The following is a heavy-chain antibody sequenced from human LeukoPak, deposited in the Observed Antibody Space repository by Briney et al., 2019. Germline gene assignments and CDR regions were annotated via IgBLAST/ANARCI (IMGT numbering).Heavy chain of an antibody. CDR2: IYYSGST. V-gene: IGHV4-61*01. Sequence: SETLSLTCTVSGGSASSGSFYWNWIRQPPGKGLEWIGYIYYSGSTSYNPSLKSRVTISVDTSKNQFSLKLSSVTAADTAVYYCARRAFSSGYYYFDYWGQGTLVTVSS. CDR1: GGSASSGSFY. CDR3: ARRAFSSGYYYFDY. J-gene: IGHJ4*02. D-gene: IGHD3-22*01.